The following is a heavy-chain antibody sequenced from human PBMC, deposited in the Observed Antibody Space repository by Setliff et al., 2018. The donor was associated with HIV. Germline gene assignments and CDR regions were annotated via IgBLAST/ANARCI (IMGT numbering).Heavy chain of an antibody. CDR2: MNPNSGNT. D-gene: IGHD3-22*01. Sequence: ASVKVSCKASGYTFTSYGINWVRQATGQGLEWMGWMNPNSGNTGYAQKFQGRVTMTRNTSVSTAYMELSSLRSEDTAVYYCATEFPLSSPYYYDSSGYYYWGQGTLVTVSS. CDR1: GYTFTSYG. CDR3: ATEFPLSSPYYYDSSGYYY. V-gene: IGHV1-8*02. J-gene: IGHJ4*02.